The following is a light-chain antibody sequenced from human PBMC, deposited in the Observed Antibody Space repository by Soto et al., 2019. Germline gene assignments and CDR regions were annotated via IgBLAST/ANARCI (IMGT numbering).Light chain of an antibody. Sequence: DIVLTQSPDSLAVSLGERATINCKSSQSVLYSSNNKNYLAWYQQKPGQPPKLLISWASTRESGVPDRFSGSASGTDFTLTISSLQAEDVAVYYCQQYYSTPPTFGQGTKVEIK. CDR1: QSVLYSSNNKNY. CDR2: WAS. J-gene: IGKJ1*01. V-gene: IGKV4-1*01. CDR3: QQYYSTPPT.